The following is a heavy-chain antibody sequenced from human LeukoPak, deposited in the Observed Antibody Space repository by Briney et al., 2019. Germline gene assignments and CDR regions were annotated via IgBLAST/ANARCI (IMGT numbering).Heavy chain of an antibody. CDR2: IIPIFGTA. CDR3: ARDAAPTIFGVVTLDY. D-gene: IGHD3-3*01. V-gene: IGHV1-69*13. CDR1: GGIYSSYT. Sequence: VASVKVSCKASGGIYSSYTISWVRQAPGQGLEWMGGIIPIFGTANYAQKFQGRVTITADESTSTAYMELSSLRSEDTAVYYCARDAAPTIFGVVTLDYWGQGTLVTVSS. J-gene: IGHJ4*02.